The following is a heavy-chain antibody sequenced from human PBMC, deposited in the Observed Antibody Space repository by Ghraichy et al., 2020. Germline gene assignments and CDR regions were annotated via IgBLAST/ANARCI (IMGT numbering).Heavy chain of an antibody. CDR1: GFTFNSYS. CDR2: ISRSSRYI. Sequence: GGSLRLSCAASGFTFNSYSMNWVRQAPGKGLEWVSSISRSSRYIYYADSVRGRFTISRDNDKNSLYLQMDSLRAEDTAVYYCAGNYLYYYAFDSWGQGTTVTVSS. D-gene: IGHD3-16*02. J-gene: IGHJ6*02. V-gene: IGHV3-21*01. CDR3: AGNYLYYYAFDS.